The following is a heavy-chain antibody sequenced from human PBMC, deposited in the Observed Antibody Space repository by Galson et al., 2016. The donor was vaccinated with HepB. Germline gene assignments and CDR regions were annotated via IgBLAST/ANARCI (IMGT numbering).Heavy chain of an antibody. CDR1: GFSLNSNGLG. Sequence: PALVKPTQTLTLSCTFSGFSLNSNGLGVGWIRQPPGKALEWLALIYWDDGKRYSPSLKRRLSITKDTSKNLVVLTMTDMDPVDTATYYCARVLDYNSVWGSFDYWGQGTLVTVSS. V-gene: IGHV2-5*02. J-gene: IGHJ4*02. D-gene: IGHD3-16*01. CDR2: IYWDDGK. CDR3: ARVLDYNSVWGSFDY.